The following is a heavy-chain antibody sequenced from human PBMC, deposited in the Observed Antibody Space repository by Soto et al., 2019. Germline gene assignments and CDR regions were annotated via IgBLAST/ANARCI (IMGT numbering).Heavy chain of an antibody. Sequence: EVQLVESGGGLVQPGGSLRRSCAASGFTVSSNYMSWVRQAPGKGLEWVSVIYSGGSTYYADSVKGRFTISRDNSKNTLYLQMNSLRAEDTAVYYCAIESGYEAFDIWGQGTMVTVSS. V-gene: IGHV3-66*01. CDR3: AIESGYEAFDI. CDR2: IYSGGST. J-gene: IGHJ3*02. CDR1: GFTVSSNY. D-gene: IGHD5-12*01.